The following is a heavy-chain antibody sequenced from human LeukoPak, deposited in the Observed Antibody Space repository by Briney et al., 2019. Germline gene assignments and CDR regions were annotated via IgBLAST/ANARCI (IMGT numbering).Heavy chain of an antibody. CDR3: VRASTLQGLVGYYFDH. CDR2: MNPNSGNR. CDR1: GYTFLSHD. J-gene: IGHJ4*02. D-gene: IGHD3/OR15-3a*01. V-gene: IGHV1-8*01. Sequence: ASVKVSCKTSGYTFLSHDINWVRQAPGQGLEWMGWMNPNSGNRGYAQKFQGRVTIPRNTSIATAYLDLSNLRFDDTALSYFVRASTLQGLVGYYFDHWGQGARVTVSS.